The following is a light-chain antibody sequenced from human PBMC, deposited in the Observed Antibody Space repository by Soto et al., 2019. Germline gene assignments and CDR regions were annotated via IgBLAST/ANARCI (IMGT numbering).Light chain of an antibody. Sequence: QSALTQPPSASRSPGQSVTISCTGTSSDVGGYKYVSWHQQHPGKAPKLMIFEVNKRPSGVPDRFSASKSGNTASLTVSGLQAEDEADFYCSSYAGINNLGVFGTGTKVTVL. CDR2: EVN. J-gene: IGLJ1*01. CDR1: SSDVGGYKY. CDR3: SSYAGINNLGV. V-gene: IGLV2-8*02.